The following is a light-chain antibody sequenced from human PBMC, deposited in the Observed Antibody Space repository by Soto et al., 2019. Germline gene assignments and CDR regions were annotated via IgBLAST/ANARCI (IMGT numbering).Light chain of an antibody. CDR3: QQYGSSPPWT. CDR2: GAS. CDR1: QSVSSN. V-gene: IGKV3-20*01. Sequence: EIVVTQSPATLSVSPGERATLYCRASQSVSSNLAWYQQKPGQAPRLLIYGASTRATGIPARFSGSESGTDFTLTISRLEPEDFAVYYCQQYGSSPPWTFAQGTKVDIK. J-gene: IGKJ1*01.